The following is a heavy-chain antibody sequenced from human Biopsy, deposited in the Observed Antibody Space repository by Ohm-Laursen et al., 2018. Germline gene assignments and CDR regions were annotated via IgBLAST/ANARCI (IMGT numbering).Heavy chain of an antibody. CDR2: NIPILGTG. J-gene: IGHJ5*02. Sequence: ASVKVSCKVPGGTFSNYGVNWVRQAPGQGLEWLGGNIPILGTGNYAQKFQDRVTVAADTSTSTATMELRGLRSDDTAVYYCARSFGVVINFEHNWFDPWGQGTLVTVSS. V-gene: IGHV1-69*06. D-gene: IGHD3-3*01. CDR3: ARSFGVVINFEHNWFDP. CDR1: GGTFSNYG.